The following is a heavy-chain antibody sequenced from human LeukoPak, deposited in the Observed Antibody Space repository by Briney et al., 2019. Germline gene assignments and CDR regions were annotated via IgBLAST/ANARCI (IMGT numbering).Heavy chain of an antibody. D-gene: IGHD2-8*02. CDR2: ISAYNGNT. CDR3: ARVTILVATGTDWFDP. Sequence: ASVKVSCKASGYTFTSYSVSWVRQAPGQGPEWMGWISAYNGNTNYAQKLQGRVTMTTDTSTSTAYMELRSLRSGDTAVYYCARVTILVATGTDWFDPWGQGTLVTVSS. CDR1: GYTFTSYS. V-gene: IGHV1-18*01. J-gene: IGHJ5*02.